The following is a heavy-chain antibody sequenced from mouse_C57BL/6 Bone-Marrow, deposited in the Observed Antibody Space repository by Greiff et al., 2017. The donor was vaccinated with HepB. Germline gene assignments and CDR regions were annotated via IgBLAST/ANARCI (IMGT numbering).Heavy chain of an antibody. D-gene: IGHD1-1*01. Sequence: QVQLQQPGAELVRPGTSVKVSCKASGYTFTSYWMHWVKQRPGQGLEWIGVIDPSDSYTNYNQKFKGKATLTVDTSSSTAYMQLSSLTSEDSAVYYCAREGYYYGSSPFAYWGQGTLVTVSA. CDR2: IDPSDSYT. V-gene: IGHV1-59*01. J-gene: IGHJ3*01. CDR1: GYTFTSYW. CDR3: AREGYYYGSSPFAY.